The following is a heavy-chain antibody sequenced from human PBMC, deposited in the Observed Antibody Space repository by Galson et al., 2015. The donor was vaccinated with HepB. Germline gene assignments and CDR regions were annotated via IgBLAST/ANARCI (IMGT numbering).Heavy chain of an antibody. CDR1: GFTFSDYY. CDR2: ISSSSIYT. CDR3: AKLGYLYEYGDFGSSDY. J-gene: IGHJ4*02. V-gene: IGHV3-11*06. D-gene: IGHD4-17*01. Sequence: SLRLSCAASGFTFSDYYMSWIRQAPGKGLEWVSYISSSSIYTNYADSVKDRFTISRDNAKNSLYLQMNSLRAEDTAVYYCAKLGYLYEYGDFGSSDYWGQGTLVTVSS.